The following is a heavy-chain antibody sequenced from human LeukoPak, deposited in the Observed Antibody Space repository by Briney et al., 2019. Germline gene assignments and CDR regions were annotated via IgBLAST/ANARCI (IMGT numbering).Heavy chain of an antibody. D-gene: IGHD3-10*01. V-gene: IGHV3-7*01. Sequence: GGSLRLSCAASGFTFSTYWMSWVRQAPGKGLEWVANMKQDGSEKYYVDSVKGRFTISRDNAKNSLYLQMNSLRADDTAVYYCARDYGSGSYYIYYYYGMDVWGQGTTVTVSS. CDR1: GFTFSTYW. J-gene: IGHJ6*02. CDR3: ARDYGSGSYYIYYYYGMDV. CDR2: MKQDGSEK.